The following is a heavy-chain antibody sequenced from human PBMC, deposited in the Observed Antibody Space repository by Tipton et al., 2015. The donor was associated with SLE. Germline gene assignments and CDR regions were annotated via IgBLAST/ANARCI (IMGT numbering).Heavy chain of an antibody. J-gene: IGHJ4*02. V-gene: IGHV4-59*01. Sequence: LRLSCTVSGGSFSGCYWNWIRQPPGKGLEWIGYIYDSGTTNFNPSLKSRVIISEDTSKSQFSLKLSSVTAADTAVYYCARDRLGGPFDSWGQGTLVTVSS. CDR2: IYDSGTT. CDR1: GGSFSGCY. D-gene: IGHD1-26*01. CDR3: ARDRLGGPFDS.